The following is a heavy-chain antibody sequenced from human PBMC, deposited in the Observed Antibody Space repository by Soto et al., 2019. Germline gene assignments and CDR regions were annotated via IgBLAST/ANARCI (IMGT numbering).Heavy chain of an antibody. D-gene: IGHD3-3*01. V-gene: IGHV4-34*01. J-gene: IGHJ6*02. CDR2: INHSGST. CDR1: GGSFSGYY. Sequence: NPSETLSLTCAVYGGSFSGYYWSWIRQPPGKGLEWIGEINHSGSTNYNPSLKSRVTISVDTSKNQFSLKLSSVTAADTAVYYCARGGHYILRFLEWSPSGYYYYYGMDVWGQGTTVTSP. CDR3: ARGGHYILRFLEWSPSGYYYYYGMDV.